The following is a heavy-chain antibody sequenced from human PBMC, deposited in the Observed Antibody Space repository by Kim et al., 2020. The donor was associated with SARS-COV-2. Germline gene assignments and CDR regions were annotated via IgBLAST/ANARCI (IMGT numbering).Heavy chain of an antibody. D-gene: IGHD2-2*01. J-gene: IGHJ6*02. Sequence: ASVKVSCKASGYSFTDYAMNWVRQAPGQRLEWMGWIDAANGHAEYSQNFQARLTITTDTSASTAHMELSSLRSEDTAVYYCARVYCASSSCQNVMDVWGQGTTVTVPS. CDR1: GYSFTDYA. CDR2: IDAANGHA. V-gene: IGHV1-3*01. CDR3: ARVYCASSSCQNVMDV.